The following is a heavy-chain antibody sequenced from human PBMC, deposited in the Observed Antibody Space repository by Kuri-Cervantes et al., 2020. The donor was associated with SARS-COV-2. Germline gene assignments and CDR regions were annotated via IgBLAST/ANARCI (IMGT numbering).Heavy chain of an antibody. Sequence: ASVKVSCKASGYTFTSYDINWVRQATGQGLEWMGIINPSGGSTSYAQKFQGRVTMTRDTSTSTVYMELSSLRSEDTAVYYCARTTGYSSSWYIYYFDYWGQGTLVTVS. CDR3: ARTTGYSSSWYIYYFDY. CDR1: GYTFTSYD. J-gene: IGHJ4*02. V-gene: IGHV1-46*01. CDR2: INPSGGST. D-gene: IGHD6-13*01.